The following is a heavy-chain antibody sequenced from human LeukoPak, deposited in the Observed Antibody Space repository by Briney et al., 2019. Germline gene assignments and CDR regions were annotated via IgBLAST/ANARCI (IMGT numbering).Heavy chain of an antibody. CDR1: NVSINNGDYY. V-gene: IGHV4-34*01. Sequence: PSETLSLTCIVSNVSINNGDYYWSGIRQPPGKGLEWIAEINHRGSTHYNPSLKSRVNISADTSKSQFSLNLDSVTAADTAVYYCARSWAGMYYPFYYFDYWGQGSLVTVSS. CDR3: ARSWAGMYYPFYYFDY. J-gene: IGHJ4*02. D-gene: IGHD2-8*01. CDR2: INHRGST.